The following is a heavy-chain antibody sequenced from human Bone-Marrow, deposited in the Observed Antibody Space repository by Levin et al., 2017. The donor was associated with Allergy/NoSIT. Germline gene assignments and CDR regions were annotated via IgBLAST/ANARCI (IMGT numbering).Heavy chain of an antibody. V-gene: IGHV1-46*01. CDR3: ARNGGGSCSPASCYQNLGP. CDR1: GYSFIDYQ. D-gene: IGHD2-2*01. CDR2: INPDGGSP. Sequence: GASVKVSCRASGYSFIDYQMHWVRQAPAQGLEWMGVINPDGGSPTYAQKFHGRVTLTRETDTNTFYLEVHSLTFEDTALYFCARNGGGSCSPASCYQNLGPWGQGTQVNVS. J-gene: IGHJ5*02.